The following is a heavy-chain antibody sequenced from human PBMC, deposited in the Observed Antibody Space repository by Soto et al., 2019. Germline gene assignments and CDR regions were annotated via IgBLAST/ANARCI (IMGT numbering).Heavy chain of an antibody. CDR2: IIPVFGTA. Sequence: SVKVSCTASGGSFSTCAITWVRQAPGQGLEWMGGIIPVFGTAHYAQKFQGRVTITADESTSTAYMELSSLRSEDTAVYYCARALEEYYYDSAGYYSGYWGQGTLVTVSS. J-gene: IGHJ4*02. CDR1: GGSFSTCA. CDR3: ARALEEYYYDSAGYYSGY. V-gene: IGHV1-69*13. D-gene: IGHD3-22*01.